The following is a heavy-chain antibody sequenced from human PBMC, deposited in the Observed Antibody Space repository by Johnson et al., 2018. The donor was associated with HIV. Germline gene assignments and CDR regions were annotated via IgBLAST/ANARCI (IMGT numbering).Heavy chain of an antibody. V-gene: IGHV3-30*18. CDR2: ISYDGSNK. J-gene: IGHJ3*02. D-gene: IGHD2-21*02. Sequence: QMQLVESGGGVVQPGRSLRLSCAASGFTFSSYGMHWVRQAPGKGLEWVAVISYDGSNKYYADSVKGRFTISRDNAKNSLYLQMSSLRPEDTALYYCAKDMGWGADCYQISMTMTVGGAFDIWGQGTMVTVSS. CDR1: GFTFSSYG. CDR3: AKDMGWGADCYQISMTMTVGGAFDI.